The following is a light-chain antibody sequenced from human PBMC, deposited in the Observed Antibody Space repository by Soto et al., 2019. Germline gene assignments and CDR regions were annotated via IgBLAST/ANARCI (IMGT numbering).Light chain of an antibody. CDR2: GAS. CDR1: QTIRSNY. J-gene: IGKJ1*01. Sequence: ETVLTQSPGTLSLSPGERATLSCRASQTIRSNYLARYRQTPGQAPRLLIYGASNRATGIADRFSGSGSGRDFTLIISRLEPEDFALYYCQQYGSSPWTFGQGTKVEIK. V-gene: IGKV3-20*01. CDR3: QQYGSSPWT.